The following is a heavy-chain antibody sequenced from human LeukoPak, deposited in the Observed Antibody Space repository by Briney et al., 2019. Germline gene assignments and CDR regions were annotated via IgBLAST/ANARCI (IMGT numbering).Heavy chain of an antibody. Sequence: GGSLRLSCAASGFTFSSYWMHWVRQAPGKGLVWVSRINTDGSSTSYADSVKGRFTISRDNAKNTLYLQMNSLRAEDTAMYYCARHKWGSSYVHHWGQGTLVTVSS. CDR2: INTDGSST. CDR3: ARHKWGSSYVHH. V-gene: IGHV3-74*01. D-gene: IGHD7-27*01. J-gene: IGHJ4*02. CDR1: GFTFSSYW.